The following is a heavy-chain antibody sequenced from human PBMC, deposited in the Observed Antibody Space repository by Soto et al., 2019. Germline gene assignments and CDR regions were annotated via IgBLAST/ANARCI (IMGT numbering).Heavy chain of an antibody. Sequence: QVQLQESGPGLVKPSETLSLTCTVSGGSVSSGSYYWSWIRQPPGKGLEWIGYIYYSGSTNHNPSLKSRVTISVDTSKNQFSLKLSSVTAADTAVYYCASFPRLWEEHYSSGWSNFDYWGQGTLVTVSS. CDR2: IYYSGST. D-gene: IGHD6-19*01. CDR1: GGSVSSGSYY. V-gene: IGHV4-61*01. CDR3: ASFPRLWEEHYSSGWSNFDY. J-gene: IGHJ4*02.